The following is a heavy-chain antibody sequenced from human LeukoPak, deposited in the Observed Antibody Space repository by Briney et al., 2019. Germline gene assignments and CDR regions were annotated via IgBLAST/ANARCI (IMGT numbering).Heavy chain of an antibody. J-gene: IGHJ4*02. CDR3: ARDRGMITFGGVHRPPL. V-gene: IGHV3-11*01. D-gene: IGHD3-16*01. Sequence: GGSLRLSCAASGFTFSDYYMSWIRQAPGKGLEWVSYISSSGSTIYYADSVKGRFTIPRDNAKDSLYLQMNSLRAEDTAVYYCARDRGMITFGGVHRPPLWGQGTLVTVSS. CDR1: GFTFSDYY. CDR2: ISSSGSTI.